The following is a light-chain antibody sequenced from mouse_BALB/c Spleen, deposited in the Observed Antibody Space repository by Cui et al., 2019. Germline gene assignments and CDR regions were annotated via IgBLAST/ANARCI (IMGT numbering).Light chain of an antibody. CDR1: QDVGTA. CDR2: WAS. Sequence: DIVMTQSHKFMSTSVGDRVSITCKASQDVGTAVAWYQQKPGQSPKLLIYWASTRHTGVPDRFTGSGSGTDFTLTMSNVQSEDLADYFCQQYSSYYTFGGGTKLEIK. V-gene: IGKV6-23*01. CDR3: QQYSSYYT. J-gene: IGKJ2*01.